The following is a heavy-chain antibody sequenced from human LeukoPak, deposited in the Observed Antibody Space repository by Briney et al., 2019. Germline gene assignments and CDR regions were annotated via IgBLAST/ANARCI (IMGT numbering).Heavy chain of an antibody. CDR1: GYTFTGYH. Sequence: ASVKVSCKASGYTFTGYHMHWVRQAPGQGLEWVGWVNPNNGDTKYAQKFQGRVTMTRDTSISTAYMEVNRLRSDDTAVYYCARRETNTQWGFDYWGQGTLVTVSS. V-gene: IGHV1-2*02. D-gene: IGHD1-26*01. CDR3: ARRETNTQWGFDY. J-gene: IGHJ4*02. CDR2: VNPNNGDT.